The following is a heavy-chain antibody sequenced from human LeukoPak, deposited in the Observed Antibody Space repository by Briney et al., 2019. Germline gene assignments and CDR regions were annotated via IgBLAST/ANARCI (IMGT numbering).Heavy chain of an antibody. D-gene: IGHD1-26*01. V-gene: IGHV3-73*01. CDR3: TRDRGTYNWLDP. J-gene: IGHJ5*02. CDR1: GXTLSDSA. Sequence: GGSLRLSCAASGXTLSDSAVHWVRQASGKGLEWVGLIDRPAKSYATAYGASVGGRFTISRDDSKNTAYLQMDSLKTEDTALYYCTRDRGTYNWLDPWGQGTLVTVSS. CDR2: IDRPAKSYAT.